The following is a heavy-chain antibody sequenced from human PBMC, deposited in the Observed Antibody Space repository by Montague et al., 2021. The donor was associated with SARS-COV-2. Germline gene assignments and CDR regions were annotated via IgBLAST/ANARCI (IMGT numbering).Heavy chain of an antibody. CDR2: IDWDDDK. CDR3: ARISDYDILTGSYSWFDY. V-gene: IGHV2-70*01. CDR1: GFSLSTSGMC. J-gene: IGHJ4*02. D-gene: IGHD3-9*01. Sequence: PALVKPTQTLTLTCTFSGFSLSTSGMCVSWIRQPPGKALEWLALIDWDDDKYYSTSLKTRLTISKDTSKNQVVLTMTNMDPVDTATYYCARISDYDILTGSYSWFDYWGQGTLVTVSS.